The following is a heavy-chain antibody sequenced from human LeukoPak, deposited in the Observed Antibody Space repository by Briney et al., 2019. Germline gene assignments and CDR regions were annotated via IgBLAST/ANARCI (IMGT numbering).Heavy chain of an antibody. CDR3: ARDTNKYYYDSSGYYRGYYYYMDV. D-gene: IGHD3-22*01. V-gene: IGHV1-18*01. CDR2: ISAYNGNT. Sequence: ASVKVSCKASGYTFTSYGISWVRQAPGQGLEWMGWISAYNGNTNYAQKLQGRVTMTTDTSTSTAYMELRSLRSDDTAVYYCARDTNKYYYDSSGYYRGYYYYMDVWGKGTTVTVSS. J-gene: IGHJ6*03. CDR1: GYTFTSYG.